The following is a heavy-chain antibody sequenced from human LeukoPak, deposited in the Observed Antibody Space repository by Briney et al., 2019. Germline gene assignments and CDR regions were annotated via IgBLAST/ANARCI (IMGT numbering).Heavy chain of an antibody. CDR1: GGSINNYY. CDR3: ARGRYCSADICSGGDAFDI. V-gene: IGHV4-4*07. CDR2: IYTRGST. D-gene: IGHD2-15*01. J-gene: IGHJ3*02. Sequence: SETLSLTCTVSGGSINNYYWSWIRQPAGKGLGWIGRIYTRGSTNYNPSLKSRVTMSVDTSKNQFSLKLSSVTAADTAVYYCARGRYCSADICSGGDAFDIWGQGTMISVSS.